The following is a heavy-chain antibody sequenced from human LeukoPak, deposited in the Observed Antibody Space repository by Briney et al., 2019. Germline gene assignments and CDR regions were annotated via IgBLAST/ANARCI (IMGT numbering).Heavy chain of an antibody. V-gene: IGHV5-51*01. D-gene: IGHD5-18*01. Sequence: GESLKISCKGSGYSFTSYWIGWVRQMPGKGLEWMGIIYPGDSDTRYSPPFQGQVTISADKSISTAYLQWSSLKASDTAMYYCARHNGYSYGYGYFDYWGQGTLVTVSS. J-gene: IGHJ4*02. CDR3: ARHNGYSYGYGYFDY. CDR2: IYPGDSDT. CDR1: GYSFTSYW.